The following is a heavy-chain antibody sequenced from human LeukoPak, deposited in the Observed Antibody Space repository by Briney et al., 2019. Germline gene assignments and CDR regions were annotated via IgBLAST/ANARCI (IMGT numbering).Heavy chain of an antibody. D-gene: IGHD2-2*01. CDR2: IIPIFGTA. CDR1: GGTFSGYA. J-gene: IGHJ5*02. CDR3: ARDRGDIVVVPAAIWFDP. Sequence: ASVKVSCKASGGTFSGYAISWVRLAPGQGLEWMGGIIPIFGTANYAQKFQGRVTITADKSTSTAYMELSSLRSEDTAVYYCARDRGDIVVVPAAIWFDPWGQGTLVTVSS. V-gene: IGHV1-69*06.